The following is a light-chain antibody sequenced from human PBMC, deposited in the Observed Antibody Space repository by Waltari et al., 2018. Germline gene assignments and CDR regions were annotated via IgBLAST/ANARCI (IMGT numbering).Light chain of an antibody. J-gene: IGKJ1*01. CDR3: QQHYSRWT. Sequence: DIQITQSPSTLSASVGDRGTITCRASQSIRGWLAWYQQKPGKAPTILIYGASTLQRGVPSRFSGSGTGTEFTLTTTSLQPDDFATYYCQQHYSRWTFGQGTRVEIK. V-gene: IGKV1-5*03. CDR2: GAS. CDR1: QSIRGW.